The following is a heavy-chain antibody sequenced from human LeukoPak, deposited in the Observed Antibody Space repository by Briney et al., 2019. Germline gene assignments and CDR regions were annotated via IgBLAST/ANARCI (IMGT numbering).Heavy chain of an antibody. Sequence: SETLSLTCTVSGYSISSGYYWGWIRPPPGKGLEWIGSIYHSGSTYYNPSLKSRVTISVDTSKNQFSLKLSSVTAADTAVYYCARVATGTGFGYYYYYMDVWGKGTTVTVSS. CDR1: GYSISSGYY. D-gene: IGHD1-1*01. CDR3: ARVATGTGFGYYYYYMDV. J-gene: IGHJ6*03. CDR2: IYHSGST. V-gene: IGHV4-38-2*02.